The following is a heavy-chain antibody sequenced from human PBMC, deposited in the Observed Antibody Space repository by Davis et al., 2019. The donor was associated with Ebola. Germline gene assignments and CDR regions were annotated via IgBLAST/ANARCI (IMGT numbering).Heavy chain of an antibody. CDR1: GLTVTSNY. Sequence: PGGSLRLSCAASGLTVTSNYMSWVRQAPGKGLEWVSIIYSGSSTYYADSVKGRFTISRDRSKNTLYLQMNSLRAEDTAMYYCARSRFPYGMDVWGQGTTVTVSS. CDR2: IYSGSST. J-gene: IGHJ6*02. D-gene: IGHD3-3*01. CDR3: ARSRFPYGMDV. V-gene: IGHV3-53*01.